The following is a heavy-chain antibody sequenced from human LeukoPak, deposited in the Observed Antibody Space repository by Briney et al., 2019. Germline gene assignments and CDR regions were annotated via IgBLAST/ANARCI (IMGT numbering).Heavy chain of an antibody. CDR3: AKRTSYHIDV. CDR1: GFTFSSYS. Sequence: GGSLGLSCAASGFTFSSYSMNWVRQAPGKGLEWVSSISDSGSTTYYPDSVKGRFSISRDNSKNTFYLQMNSLRAEDTAVYYCAKRTSYHIDVWGKGTTVTVSS. J-gene: IGHJ6*03. V-gene: IGHV3-23*01. CDR2: ISDSGSTT.